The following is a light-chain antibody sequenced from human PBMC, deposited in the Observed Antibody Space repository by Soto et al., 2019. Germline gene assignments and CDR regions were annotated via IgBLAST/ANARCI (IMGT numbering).Light chain of an antibody. J-gene: IGKJ4*01. CDR1: QSVSSSSS. Sequence: EIVLTQSPGTLSLSPGERAALSCRASQSVSSSSSLSWYQQKPGQAPSLLISGASSRAVGVPDRFSGSGSGTDFTLTISRLQPEDFAVYYCQQYGDSPLTFGGGTKVE. V-gene: IGKV3-20*01. CDR2: GAS. CDR3: QQYGDSPLT.